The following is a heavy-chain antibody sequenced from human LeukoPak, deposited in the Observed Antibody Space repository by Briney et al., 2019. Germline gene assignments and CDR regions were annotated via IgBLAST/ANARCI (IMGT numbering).Heavy chain of an antibody. V-gene: IGHV1-18*01. CDR3: ARDWGMLRGLYYFDY. Sequence: GASVKVSCKASGYTFTNYGFSWVRQAPGQGLEWMGWISAYNGNTNYAQNLQGRVTMTTDTSTSTAYMELRSLRSDDTAVYYCARDWGMLRGLYYFDYWGQGTLVTVSS. CDR2: ISAYNGNT. D-gene: IGHD3-10*01. CDR1: GYTFTNYG. J-gene: IGHJ4*02.